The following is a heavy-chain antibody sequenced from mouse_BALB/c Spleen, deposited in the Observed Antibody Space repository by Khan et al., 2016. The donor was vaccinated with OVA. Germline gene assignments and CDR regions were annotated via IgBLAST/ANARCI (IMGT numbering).Heavy chain of an antibody. J-gene: IGHJ4*01. CDR2: INTYTGEP. D-gene: IGHD2-3*01. CDR3: ARVGYSGTMDY. V-gene: IGHV9-3-1*01. Sequence: LVESGPELKKPGETVKISCKASGYTFTNNGMNWAGQAPGKGLKWMGWINTYTGEPTYATDFKGRFAFSLETSANTAYLQINNLKNEDTATYFCARVGYSGTMDYWGQGTSVTVSS. CDR1: GYTFTNNG.